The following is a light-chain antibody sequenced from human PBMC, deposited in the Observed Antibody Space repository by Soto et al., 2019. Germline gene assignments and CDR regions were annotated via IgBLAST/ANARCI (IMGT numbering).Light chain of an antibody. CDR1: QNINSY. CDR2: ATS. CDR3: QQLNSYPLT. V-gene: IGKV3-11*01. J-gene: IGKJ4*01. Sequence: EIVLTQSPATLSLSPGERATLSCRASQNINSYLAWYQQKPGQAPRLLIYATSNRATGIPARFSGSGSGTEFTLTISSLQPEDFATYYCQQLNSYPLTFGGGTKVEIK.